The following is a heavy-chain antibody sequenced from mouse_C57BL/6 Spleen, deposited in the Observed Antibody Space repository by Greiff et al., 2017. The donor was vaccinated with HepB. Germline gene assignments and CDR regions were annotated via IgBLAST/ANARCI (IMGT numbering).Heavy chain of an antibody. Sequence: EVQLQQSGPVLVKPGASVKMSCKASGYTFTDYYMNWVKQSHGKSLEWIGVINPYNGGTSYNQKFKGKATLTVDKSSSTAYMELNSLTSEDSAVYYCARGSTFYYFDYWGQGTTLTVSS. CDR3: ARGSTFYYFDY. CDR2: INPYNGGT. CDR1: GYTFTDYY. V-gene: IGHV1-19*01. J-gene: IGHJ2*01. D-gene: IGHD5-1*01.